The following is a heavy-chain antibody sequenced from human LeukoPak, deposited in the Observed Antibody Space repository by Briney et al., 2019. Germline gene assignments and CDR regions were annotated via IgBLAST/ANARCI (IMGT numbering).Heavy chain of an antibody. CDR1: GYTFTSYG. Sequence: ASVKVSCMASGYTFTSYGISWVRQAPGQGLEWMGWISAYNGNTNYAQKLQGRVTMTTDTSTSTAYMELRSLRSGDTAVYYCARSRLWGITFDYWGQGTLVTVSS. CDR3: ARSRLWGITFDY. CDR2: ISAYNGNT. J-gene: IGHJ4*02. D-gene: IGHD7-27*01. V-gene: IGHV1-18*01.